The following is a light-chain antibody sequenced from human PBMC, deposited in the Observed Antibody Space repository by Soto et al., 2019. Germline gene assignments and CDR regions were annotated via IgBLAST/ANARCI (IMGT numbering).Light chain of an antibody. Sequence: QSALTQPPSASGSPGQSVTISCTGTSSDVGAYDYVCWYQQHPGKAPKLMIYEGSKRPSGVSNRFSGSKSGNTASLTISGLQAEDEADYYCCSYAGTSYVFGTGTKVTVL. CDR2: EGS. J-gene: IGLJ1*01. CDR1: SSDVGAYDY. CDR3: CSYAGTSYV. V-gene: IGLV2-8*01.